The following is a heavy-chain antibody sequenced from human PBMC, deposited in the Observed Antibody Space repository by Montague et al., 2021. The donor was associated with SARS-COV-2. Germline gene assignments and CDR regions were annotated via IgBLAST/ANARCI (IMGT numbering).Heavy chain of an antibody. J-gene: IGHJ3*02. CDR2: IYYGGTT. V-gene: IGHV4-39*01. CDR1: GGSITRNYY. Sequence: SETLSLTCTVSGGSITRNYYWGWSRQPPGKGLEWVGNIYYGGTTFINPSLESRVTISVDASKNQFSLNLTSVTAADTAVYYCARPLVRGVPKAFDIWGQGALVIVSS. D-gene: IGHD3-10*01. CDR3: ARPLVRGVPKAFDI.